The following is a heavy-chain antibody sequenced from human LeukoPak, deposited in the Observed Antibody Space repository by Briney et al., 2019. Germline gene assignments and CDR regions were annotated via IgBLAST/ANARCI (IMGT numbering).Heavy chain of an antibody. D-gene: IGHD2-2*01. Sequence: HAGGSLRLSCAASGFTFSSHWMHWVRQAPEKGMVGVSHINADGSGTYYAASVKGRFTISRDSAKNTLYLQMHSLTAEDKAVYYCVRGALRDCSYTSCTRGNWFDPWGQGTLVTVSS. CDR1: GFTFSSHW. V-gene: IGHV3-74*01. CDR2: INADGSGT. CDR3: VRGALRDCSYTSCTRGNWFDP. J-gene: IGHJ5*02.